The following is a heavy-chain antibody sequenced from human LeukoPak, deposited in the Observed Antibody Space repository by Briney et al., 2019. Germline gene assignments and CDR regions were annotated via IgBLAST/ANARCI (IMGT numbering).Heavy chain of an antibody. CDR3: AKGAYDYIEMGYFDY. CDR2: IVASSGST. Sequence: GGSLRLSCAASGFSISNSAMSWVRQAPGKGLEWVSLIVASSGSTFYADSVKGRFTISRDSSKNTLYLQMNSLRAEDMAVYYCAKGAYDYIEMGYFDYWGQGTLVTVAS. CDR1: GFSISNSA. J-gene: IGHJ4*02. D-gene: IGHD5-12*01. V-gene: IGHV3-23*01.